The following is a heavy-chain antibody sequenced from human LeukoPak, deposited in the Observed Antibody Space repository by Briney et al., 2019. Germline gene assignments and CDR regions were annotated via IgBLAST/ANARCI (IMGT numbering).Heavy chain of an antibody. Sequence: ASVKVSCKASGYTFTSYAMNWVRQAPGQGLEWMGWINTNTGSPTYAQGFTGRFVFSLDTSVSTAYLQISSLKAEDTAVYYCARDHYYDSSGYSFISDYWGQGTLVTVSS. CDR2: INTNTGSP. CDR3: ARDHYYDSSGYSFISDY. D-gene: IGHD3-22*01. CDR1: GYTFTSYA. J-gene: IGHJ4*02. V-gene: IGHV7-4-1*02.